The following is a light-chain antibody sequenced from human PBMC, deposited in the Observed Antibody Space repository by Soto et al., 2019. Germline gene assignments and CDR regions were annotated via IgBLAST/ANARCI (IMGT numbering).Light chain of an antibody. Sequence: DIVLRQSQLSLPVAPEEPASISCRSCQSLLHRSGYNCLDGYLQKPGQSPQLLIHLGSNRASGVPVRFSGSGSGTDFTLTIGRVEAEDVGLYYRMQALHSPLTFGGGTKVDIK. CDR3: MQALHSPLT. CDR1: QSLLHRSGYNC. CDR2: LGS. V-gene: IGKV2-28*01. J-gene: IGKJ4*01.